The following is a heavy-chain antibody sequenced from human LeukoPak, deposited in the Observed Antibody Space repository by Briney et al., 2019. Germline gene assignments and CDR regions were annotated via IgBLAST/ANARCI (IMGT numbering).Heavy chain of an antibody. CDR1: GYTFTGYY. Sequence: ASVKVSCKASGYTFTGYYMHWVRQAPGQGLEWMGRINPNSGGTNYAQKFQGRVTMTRDTSISTAYMEQSRLRSDDTAVYYCARDEYCSGGSCYSGDYWGQGTLVTVSS. V-gene: IGHV1-2*06. CDR2: INPNSGGT. CDR3: ARDEYCSGGSCYSGDY. J-gene: IGHJ4*02. D-gene: IGHD2-15*01.